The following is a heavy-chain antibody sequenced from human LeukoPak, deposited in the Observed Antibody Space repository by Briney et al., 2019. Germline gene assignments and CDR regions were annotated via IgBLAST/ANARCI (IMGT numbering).Heavy chain of an antibody. CDR1: GGSISSYY. J-gene: IGHJ4*02. Sequence: SETLSLTCTVSGGSISSYYWSWIRQPPGKGLEWIGYIYYSGSTNYNPSLKSRVTISVDTSKNQFSLKLSSVTAADTAVYYCARDGYSSSWQAFDYWGQGTLVTASS. CDR3: ARDGYSSSWQAFDY. CDR2: IYYSGST. D-gene: IGHD6-13*01. V-gene: IGHV4-59*01.